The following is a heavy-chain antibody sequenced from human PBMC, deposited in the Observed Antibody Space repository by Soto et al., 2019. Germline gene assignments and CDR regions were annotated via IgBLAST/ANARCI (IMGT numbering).Heavy chain of an antibody. D-gene: IGHD3-16*01. V-gene: IGHV1-18*01. J-gene: IGHJ6*02. CDR3: ARHPDDVHSVGGSDYYGMDV. CDR1: GYTFTRFG. Sequence: QVQLVQSGGEVKKPGASVKVSCQAAGYTFTRFGITWVRQAPGQGLEWMGWSSINNGKTNYVQKFQGRVTMTTDTPRKPANMELRTFRSADTALYSCARHPDDVHSVGGSDYYGMDVWGQGSTVTVSS. CDR2: SSINNGKT.